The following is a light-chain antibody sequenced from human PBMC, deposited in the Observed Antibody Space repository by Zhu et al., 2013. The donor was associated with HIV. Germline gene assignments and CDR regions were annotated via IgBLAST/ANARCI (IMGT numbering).Light chain of an antibody. CDR2: SAS. CDR3: QQYGDSPT. Sequence: EIVLTQSPATLSLSPGERATLSCRASQSFSSSYLAWYQHKPGQAPRLLIYSASTRAVGIPDRFSGSASGTEFTLTISRLEPEDFALYYCQQYGDSPTFGGGTKVEMK. J-gene: IGKJ4*01. CDR1: QSFSSSY. V-gene: IGKV3-20*01.